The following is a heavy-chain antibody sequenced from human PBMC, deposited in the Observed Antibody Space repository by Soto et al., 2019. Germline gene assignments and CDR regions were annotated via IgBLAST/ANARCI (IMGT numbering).Heavy chain of an antibody. CDR1: GYTFTSYG. CDR2: ISAYNGNT. CDR3: ARVQGYCSGGSCHLFGY. V-gene: IGHV1-18*01. Sequence: QVQLVQSGAEVKKPGASVKVSCKASGYTFTSYGISWVRQAPGQGLEWMGWISAYNGNTNYAQKLQARVTMTTDTSTSPAGMELRSLRSDDTAVYYCARVQGYCSGGSCHLFGYWGQGTLFTVSS. J-gene: IGHJ4*02. D-gene: IGHD2-15*01.